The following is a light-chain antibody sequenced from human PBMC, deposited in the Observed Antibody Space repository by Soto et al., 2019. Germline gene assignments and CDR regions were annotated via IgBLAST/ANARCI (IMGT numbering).Light chain of an antibody. CDR3: QQYDVSPLT. Sequence: EVVMTQSPATLSVPPGERVTLSCRASQSVRSNLAWYQQKPGQSPRLLIYGASSRATGIPDRFSGSGSGTDFALNVSRLEPEDFALYYCQQYDVSPLTFGPGTKVDI. V-gene: IGKV3-20*01. CDR2: GAS. J-gene: IGKJ3*01. CDR1: QSVRSN.